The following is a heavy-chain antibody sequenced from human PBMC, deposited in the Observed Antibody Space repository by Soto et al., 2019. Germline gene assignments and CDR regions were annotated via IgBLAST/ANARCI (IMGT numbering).Heavy chain of an antibody. CDR1: GLTFSNAW. CDR2: IKSKTDGGTT. J-gene: IGHJ3*02. CDR3: TTDLGPAGPGRAAFDI. Sequence: GGSLRLSCAASGLTFSNAWMNWVRQAPGKGLEWVGRIKSKTDGGTTDYAAPVKGRFTISRDDSKNTLYLQMNSLKTEDTAVYYCTTDLGPAGPGRAAFDIWGQGTMVTVSS. D-gene: IGHD1-26*01. V-gene: IGHV3-15*07.